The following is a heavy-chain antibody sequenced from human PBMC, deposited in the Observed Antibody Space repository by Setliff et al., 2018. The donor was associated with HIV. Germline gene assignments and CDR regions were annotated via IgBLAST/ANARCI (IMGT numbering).Heavy chain of an antibody. CDR3: ARAPNWGTYFDY. D-gene: IGHD7-27*01. CDR2: IFYSGST. V-gene: IGHV4-59*11. CDR1: GDSISSHY. Sequence: SETLSLTCTVSGDSISSHYWSWIRQPPGKGLEWIGYIFYSGSTNYNPSLKSRITISVDTSKNQFSLKLSSPTAADTAVYYCARAPNWGTYFDYWGQGTLVTAPQ. J-gene: IGHJ4*02.